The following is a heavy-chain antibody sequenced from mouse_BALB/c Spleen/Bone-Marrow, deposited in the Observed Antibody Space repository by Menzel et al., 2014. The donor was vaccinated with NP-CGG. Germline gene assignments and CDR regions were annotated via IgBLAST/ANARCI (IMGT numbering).Heavy chain of an antibody. V-gene: IGHV5-9-3*01. J-gene: IGHJ1*01. Sequence: EVHLVESGGGLAKPGGSLELSCAASGFTFSSYVMSWVRQTPEKRLEWVATISSGGTYTYYPGSVKGRFTISRDNAKNTLYLQMSSLRSEDTAMYYCARRGENSLLRPRYFDVWGAGTAVTVSS. CDR2: ISSGGTYT. CDR1: GFTFSSYV. D-gene: IGHD1-2*01. CDR3: ARRGENSLLRPRYFDV.